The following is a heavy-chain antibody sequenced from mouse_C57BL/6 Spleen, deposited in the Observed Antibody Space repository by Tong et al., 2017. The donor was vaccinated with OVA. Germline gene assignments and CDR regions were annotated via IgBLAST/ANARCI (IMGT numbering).Heavy chain of an antibody. CDR3: ARSSAWFAY. Sequence: VQLQESGAELMKPGASVKISCKATGYTFSSYWIEWVKQRPGHGLEWIGEILPGSGSTNYNEKFKGKATFTADTSSNTAYRQLSSLTSEDSAVYYCARSSAWFAYWGQGTLVTVSA. CDR2: ILPGSGST. V-gene: IGHV1-9*01. J-gene: IGHJ3*01. CDR1: GYTFSSYW.